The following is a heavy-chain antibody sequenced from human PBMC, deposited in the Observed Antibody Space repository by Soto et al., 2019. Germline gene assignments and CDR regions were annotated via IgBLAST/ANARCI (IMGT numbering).Heavy chain of an antibody. CDR2: IYHSGSI. CDR3: DRVPDV. V-gene: IGHV4-30-2*01. Sequence: QLQLQESGPGLVKPSQTLSLTCTVSGGSISSGDYSWIWIRQPPGKGLEGIGYIYHSGSIYYNPSLKSRVTISVDSSKYQFSVKLSSVTAADTAVYYCDRVPDVWGQGTLVSVSS. CDR1: GGSISSGDYS. J-gene: IGHJ4*02.